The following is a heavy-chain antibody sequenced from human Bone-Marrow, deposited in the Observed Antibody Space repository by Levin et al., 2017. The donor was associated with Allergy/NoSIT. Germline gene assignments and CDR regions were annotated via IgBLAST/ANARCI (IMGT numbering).Heavy chain of an antibody. D-gene: IGHD2-21*02. J-gene: IGHJ6*02. CDR3: AREDPTAYSYYYGLDV. CDR2: VYTSGTT. V-gene: IGHV4-4*07. CDR1: GGAITDYY. Sequence: SQTLSLTCTVSGGAITDYYWNWIRQPAGKGLEWIGRVYTSGTTKYNPSLKSRVSMSVDTSKNHFSLNLTSVTAADTAVYYCAREDPTAYSYYYGLDVWGQGTTVTVSS.